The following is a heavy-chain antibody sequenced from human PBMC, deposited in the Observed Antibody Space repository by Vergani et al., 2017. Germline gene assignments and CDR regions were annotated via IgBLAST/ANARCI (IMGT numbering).Heavy chain of an antibody. V-gene: IGHV4-59*01. D-gene: IGHD3/OR15-3a*01. CDR1: GGSISSYY. Sequence: QVHLQESGPGLVKPSETLSLTCTVSGGSISSYYWSWIRQPPGKGLEWIGYIYYSGSTNYNPSLKSRVTISVDTSKNQFSLKLSSVTAADTAVYYCARAQRYGGLVPPGDWGQGTLVTVSS. J-gene: IGHJ4*02. CDR3: ARAQRYGGLVPPGD. CDR2: IYYSGST.